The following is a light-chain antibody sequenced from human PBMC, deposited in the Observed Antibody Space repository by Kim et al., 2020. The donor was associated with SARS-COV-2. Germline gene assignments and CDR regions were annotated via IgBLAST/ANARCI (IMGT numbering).Light chain of an antibody. V-gene: IGLV2-23*02. CDR3: CSYAGSSTSV. J-gene: IGLJ1*01. Sequence: QSALTRPASVSGSPGQSITISCTGTSSDVGNYNLVSWYQQHPGKAPKLKIYEVTKRPSGVSNRFSGSKSGNTASLTISGLQAEDEADYYCCSYAGSSTSVFGTGTKV. CDR1: SSDVGNYNL. CDR2: EVT.